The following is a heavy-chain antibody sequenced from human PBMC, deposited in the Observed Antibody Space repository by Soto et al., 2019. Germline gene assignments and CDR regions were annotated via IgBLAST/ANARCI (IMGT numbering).Heavy chain of an antibody. J-gene: IGHJ4*02. Sequence: QVQLVESGGGVVQPGRSLRLSCAASGFSVSSYGMHWVRQSPGKGLEWVAVILDDGSDKDYTDAVKGRFTISRDNSMNTLYVKMNSLISEDTAVYYCARDDDYGVNGLDYWGQGTLVSVSS. D-gene: IGHD4-17*01. CDR1: GFSVSSYG. CDR3: ARDDDYGVNGLDY. V-gene: IGHV3-33*01. CDR2: ILDDGSDK.